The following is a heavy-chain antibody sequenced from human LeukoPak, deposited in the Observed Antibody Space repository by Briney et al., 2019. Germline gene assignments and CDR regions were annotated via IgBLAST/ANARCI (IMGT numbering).Heavy chain of an antibody. Sequence: PGGSLGLSCAASGFTFSSYAMHWVRQAPGKGLEWVAVISYDGSNKYYADSVKGRFTISRDNSKNTLYLQMNSLRAEDTAVYYCAREGVLRFLEWFLLSYWGQGTLVTVSS. CDR2: ISYDGSNK. CDR1: GFTFSSYA. CDR3: AREGVLRFLEWFLLSY. D-gene: IGHD3-3*01. J-gene: IGHJ4*02. V-gene: IGHV3-30-3*01.